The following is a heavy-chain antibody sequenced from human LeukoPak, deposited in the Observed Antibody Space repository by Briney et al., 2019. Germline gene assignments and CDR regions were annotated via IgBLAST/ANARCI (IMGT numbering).Heavy chain of an antibody. CDR3: ATFGYSSGWSHFDY. CDR2: FDPEDGET. J-gene: IGHJ4*02. D-gene: IGHD6-19*01. V-gene: IGHV1-24*01. CDR1: GYTLTELS. Sequence: ASVKASCKVSGYTLTELSMHWVRQAPGKGLEWMGGFDPEDGETIYAQKFQGRVTMTEDTSTDTAYMELSSLRSEDTAVYYCATFGYSSGWSHFDYWGQGTLATVSS.